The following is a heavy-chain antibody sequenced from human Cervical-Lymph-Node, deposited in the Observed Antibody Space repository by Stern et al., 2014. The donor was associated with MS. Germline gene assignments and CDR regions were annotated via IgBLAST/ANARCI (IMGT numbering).Heavy chain of an antibody. D-gene: IGHD3-22*01. CDR1: GGSISSGDYY. CDR3: ARIATGDYYDSSGYYY. Sequence: DQLVESGPGLVKPSQTLSLTCTVSGGSISSGDYYWSWIRQPPGKGLEWIGYIYYSGSTYYNPSLKSRVTISVDTSKNQFSLKLSSVTAADTAVYYCARIATGDYYDSSGYYYWGQGTLVTVSS. V-gene: IGHV4-30-4*01. J-gene: IGHJ4*02. CDR2: IYYSGST.